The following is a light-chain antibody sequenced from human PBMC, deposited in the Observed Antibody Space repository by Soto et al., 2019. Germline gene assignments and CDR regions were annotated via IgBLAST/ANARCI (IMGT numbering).Light chain of an antibody. CDR3: QQYETFSGT. Sequence: DIQMTQSPSTLSASVGDRVSITCRASHNIYSWLAWYQQKPGKAPKLLIHEASILQGGVSSRFSGSGSGTKFTLTIASLQPDDFATYYCQQYETFSGTFGPGTKVDIK. J-gene: IGKJ1*01. V-gene: IGKV1-5*01. CDR1: HNIYSW. CDR2: EAS.